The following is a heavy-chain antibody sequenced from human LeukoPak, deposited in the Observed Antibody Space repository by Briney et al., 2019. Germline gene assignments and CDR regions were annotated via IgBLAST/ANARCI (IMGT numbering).Heavy chain of an antibody. J-gene: IGHJ4*02. CDR1: GGSISSSSYY. V-gene: IGHV4-39*07. CDR2: MYYSGST. CDR3: VRGFGRWFGEFDY. D-gene: IGHD3-10*01. Sequence: SETLSLTCTVSGGSISSSSYYWGWIRQPPGKGLEWIGSMYYSGSTYYNPSLKSRVTMSVDMSKSHFSLKLSSVTDADTAVYHCVRGFGRWFGEFDYWGQGTLVTASS.